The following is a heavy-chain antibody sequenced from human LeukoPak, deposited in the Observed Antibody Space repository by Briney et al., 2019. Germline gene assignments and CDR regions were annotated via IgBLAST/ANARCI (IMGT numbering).Heavy chain of an antibody. CDR2: ISGSGGST. Sequence: GGPLRLSCAASGFTFSSYAMSWVRQAPGKGLEWVSAISGSGGSTYYADSVKGRFTISRDNSKNTLYLQMNSLRAEDTAVYYCAKDGRHYDFWSGYPARFDYWGQGTLVTVSS. J-gene: IGHJ4*02. CDR1: GFTFSSYA. V-gene: IGHV3-23*01. D-gene: IGHD3-3*01. CDR3: AKDGRHYDFWSGYPARFDY.